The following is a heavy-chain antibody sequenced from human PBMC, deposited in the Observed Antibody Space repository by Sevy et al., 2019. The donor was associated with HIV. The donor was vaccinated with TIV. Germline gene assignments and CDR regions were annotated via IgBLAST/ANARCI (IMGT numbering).Heavy chain of an antibody. J-gene: IGHJ4*02. Sequence: GGSLRLSCATSGFSFSQYALHWVRQAPGKGLDWVSFISYDGSYKKYADSVKGRFTISRDNSRNTLYLQMNSLRFDDTAVYYCARIAVTYCTNDCYHRFDYWGQGALVTVSS. D-gene: IGHD2-8*01. CDR2: ISYDGSYK. CDR1: GFSFSQYA. V-gene: IGHV3-30*04. CDR3: ARIAVTYCTNDCYHRFDY.